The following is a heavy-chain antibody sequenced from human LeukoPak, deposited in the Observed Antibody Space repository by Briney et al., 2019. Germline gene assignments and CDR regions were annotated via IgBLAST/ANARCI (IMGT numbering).Heavy chain of an antibody. CDR3: ARVPRWELLVLDY. D-gene: IGHD1-26*01. CDR1: GYTFTGYY. J-gene: IGHJ4*02. CDR2: INPNGGGT. Sequence: ASVKVSCKASGYTFTGYYMHWVRQAPGQGLEWMGWINPNGGGTKYAQKFQGRVTMTRDTSISTAYMELSRLRSGDTAVYYCARVPRWELLVLDYWGQGTLVTVSS. V-gene: IGHV1-2*02.